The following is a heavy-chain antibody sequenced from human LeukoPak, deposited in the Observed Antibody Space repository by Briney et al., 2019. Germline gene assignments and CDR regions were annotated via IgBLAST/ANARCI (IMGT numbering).Heavy chain of an antibody. CDR2: IRYDGSNK. CDR1: GFTFSSYG. Sequence: PGGSLRLSCAASGFTFSSYGMHWVRQAPGKGLEWGAFIRYDGSNKYYADSVKGRFTISRDNSKNTLYLQMNSLRAEDTAVYYCAKTLDTYYDFWSGYYSTDFDYWGQGTLVTVSS. CDR3: AKTLDTYYDFWSGYYSTDFDY. D-gene: IGHD3-3*01. J-gene: IGHJ4*02. V-gene: IGHV3-30*02.